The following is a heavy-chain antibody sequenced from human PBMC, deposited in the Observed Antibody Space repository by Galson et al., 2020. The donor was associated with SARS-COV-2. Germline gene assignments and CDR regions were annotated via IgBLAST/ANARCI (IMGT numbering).Heavy chain of an antibody. CDR1: GGSFSGYY. D-gene: IGHD6-19*01. V-gene: IGHV4-34*01. CDR2: INHGGST. J-gene: IGHJ6*03. Sequence: SETLSLTCAVYGGSFSGYYWTWIRQPPGKGLEWIGEINHGGSTKYNPSLKSRVTISRDTSKNQFSLKLSSVTAADTAVYYCARARRYSSGWGHSYYYIDVWGKGTTVTVSS. CDR3: ARARRYSSGWGHSYYYIDV.